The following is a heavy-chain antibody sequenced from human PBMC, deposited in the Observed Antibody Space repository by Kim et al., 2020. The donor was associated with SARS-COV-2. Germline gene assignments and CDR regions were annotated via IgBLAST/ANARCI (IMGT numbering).Heavy chain of an antibody. D-gene: IGHD3-16*02. Sequence: GGSLRLSCAASGFTFSSYGMHWVRQAPGKGLEWVAVISYGGSNKYYADSVKGRFTISRDNSKNTLYLQMNSLTAEDTAVYYCAKDGVWGSYRPPGDYWGQGTLVTVSS. V-gene: IGHV3-30*18. CDR3: AKDGVWGSYRPPGDY. CDR2: ISYGGSNK. CDR1: GFTFSSYG. J-gene: IGHJ4*02.